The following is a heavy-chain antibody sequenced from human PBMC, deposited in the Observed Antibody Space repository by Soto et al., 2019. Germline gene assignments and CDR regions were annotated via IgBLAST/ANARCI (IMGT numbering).Heavy chain of an antibody. CDR2: IFYSAST. J-gene: IGHJ4*02. V-gene: IGHV4-59*01. Sequence: QVQLRESGPGLVKPSETLSLTCTVSGGSISSYYWSWVRQSPRTGLEWIGYIFYSASTDYNPSLKSLDSISVDTAKNQFSLKLSSVTAADTAVYYCARGLGDYGYYFDYWGQGTLVTVSS. CDR3: ARGLGDYGYYFDY. D-gene: IGHD4-17*01. CDR1: GGSISSYY.